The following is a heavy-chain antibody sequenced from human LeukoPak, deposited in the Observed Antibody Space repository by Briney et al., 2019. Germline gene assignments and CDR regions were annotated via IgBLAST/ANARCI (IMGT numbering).Heavy chain of an antibody. V-gene: IGHV3-66*02. D-gene: IGHD3-22*01. CDR1: GFTVSSNY. Sequence: PGGSLRLSCAASGFTVSSNYMSWVRQAPGKGLEWVSVIYSGGSTYYADSVKGRFTISRDNSKNTLYLQMNSLRAEDTAVYYCARDLPAYDSSGFDYWGQGTLVTVSS. J-gene: IGHJ4*02. CDR3: ARDLPAYDSSGFDY. CDR2: IYSGGST.